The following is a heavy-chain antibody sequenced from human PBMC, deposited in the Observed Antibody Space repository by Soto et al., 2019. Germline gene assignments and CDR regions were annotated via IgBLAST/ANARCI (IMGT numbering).Heavy chain of an antibody. Sequence: SVKVSSKACGVTFSSYAISWVLQSPGQGLEWMGGIIPIFGTANYAQKFQGRVTITADESTRTAYMELSSLRSEDTAVYYCARGQITIFGNGAFDLWGQGTMVTVSS. J-gene: IGHJ3*01. CDR3: ARGQITIFGNGAFDL. CDR1: GVTFSSYA. CDR2: IIPIFGTA. D-gene: IGHD3-3*01. V-gene: IGHV1-69*01.